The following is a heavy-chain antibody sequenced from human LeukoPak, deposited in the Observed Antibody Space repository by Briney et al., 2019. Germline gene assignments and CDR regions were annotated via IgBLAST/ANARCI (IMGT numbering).Heavy chain of an antibody. CDR1: GGSISSGGYS. Sequence: SETLSLTCAVSGGSISSGGYSWSWIRQPPGKGLEWIGYIYYSGSTYYNPSLKSRVTISVDTSKNQFSLKLSSVTAADTAVYYCARRRYYYGSGSYYVDYWGQGTLVTVSS. J-gene: IGHJ4*02. CDR3: ARRRYYYGSGSYYVDY. D-gene: IGHD3-10*01. CDR2: IYYSGST. V-gene: IGHV4-30-4*07.